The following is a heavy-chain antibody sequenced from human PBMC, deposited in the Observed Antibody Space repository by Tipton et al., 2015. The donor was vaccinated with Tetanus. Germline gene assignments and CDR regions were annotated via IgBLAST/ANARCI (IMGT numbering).Heavy chain of an antibody. CDR2: ISSSGSTI. Sequence: SLRLSCAASGFTFSDYYMSWIRQAPGKGLEWVSYISSSGSTIYYADSVKGRFTISRDNAKNSLYLQMNSLRAEDTAVYYYARDREVRGLLVYYYYGMDVWGQGTTVTVSS. D-gene: IGHD1-26*01. CDR3: ARDREVRGLLVYYYYGMDV. V-gene: IGHV3-11*01. J-gene: IGHJ6*02. CDR1: GFTFSDYY.